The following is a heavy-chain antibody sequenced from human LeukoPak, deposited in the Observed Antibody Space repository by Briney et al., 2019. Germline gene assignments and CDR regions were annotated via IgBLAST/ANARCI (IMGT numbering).Heavy chain of an antibody. CDR2: TYYRSKWYN. V-gene: IGHV6-1*01. CDR3: ARLTVRGVTYYYYYMDV. CDR1: GDSVSSNSAA. J-gene: IGHJ6*03. Sequence: SQTLSLTCAISGDSVSSNSAAWNWIRQSPSRGLEWLGRTYYRSKWYNDYAVSVKSRISINPDTSKNQFSLKLSSVTAADTAVYYCARLTVRGVTYYYYYMDVWGKGTTVTISS. D-gene: IGHD3-10*01.